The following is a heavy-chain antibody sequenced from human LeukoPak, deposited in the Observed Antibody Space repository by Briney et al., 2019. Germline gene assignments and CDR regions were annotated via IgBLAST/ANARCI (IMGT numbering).Heavy chain of an antibody. CDR3: AGVGTTTNFDY. Sequence: KSSETLSLTCTVSGGSISSYYWSWIRQPPGKGLEWIGYIYYSGTTNYNPSLKSRVTISVDTSKNQFSLKLSSVTAADTAVYYCAGVGTTTNFDYWGQGTLVTVSS. D-gene: IGHD1-26*01. V-gene: IGHV4-59*01. J-gene: IGHJ4*02. CDR2: IYYSGTT. CDR1: GGSISSYY.